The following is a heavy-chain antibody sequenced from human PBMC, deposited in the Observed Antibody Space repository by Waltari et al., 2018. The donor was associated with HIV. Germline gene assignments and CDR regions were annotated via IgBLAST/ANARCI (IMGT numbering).Heavy chain of an antibody. J-gene: IGHJ4*02. D-gene: IGHD1-26*01. CDR3: ARGGGAPWRGSVDY. V-gene: IGHV4-59*01. Sequence: QVQLQESGPGLVKPSETLSLTCTVSGGSISSYYWSWIRQPPGKGLEWIGYIYYSGSTNYNPSLKSRVTISVDTSKNQFSLKLSSVTAADTAVYYCARGGGAPWRGSVDYWGQGTLVTVSS. CDR1: GGSISSYY. CDR2: IYYSGST.